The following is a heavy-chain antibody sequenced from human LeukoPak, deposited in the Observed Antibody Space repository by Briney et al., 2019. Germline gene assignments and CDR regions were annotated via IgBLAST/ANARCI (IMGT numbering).Heavy chain of an antibody. Sequence: ASVKVSCKASGYTFTSYDINWVRQATGQGLEWMGWMNPNSGNTGYAQKFQGRVTMTRDTSISTAYMELSRLRSDDTAVYYCARVQFFGLPPPLNWFDPWGQGTLVTVSS. CDR3: ARVQFFGLPPPLNWFDP. J-gene: IGHJ5*02. CDR2: MNPNSGNT. D-gene: IGHD3-10*01. V-gene: IGHV1-8*01. CDR1: GYTFTSYD.